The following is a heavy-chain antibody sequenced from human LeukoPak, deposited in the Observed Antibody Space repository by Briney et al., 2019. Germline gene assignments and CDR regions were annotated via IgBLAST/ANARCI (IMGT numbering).Heavy chain of an antibody. J-gene: IGHJ4*02. CDR3: AKGDYYGSSASVDY. Sequence: PGGSLRLSCAASVLTFDDYAMHWVRQAPGKGLEGVSGISWNSGSIGYADSVKGRFTISRDNAKNSLYLQMNGLRAEDMALYYCAKGDYYGSSASVDYWGQGTLVTVSS. V-gene: IGHV3-9*03. D-gene: IGHD3-22*01. CDR1: VLTFDDYA. CDR2: ISWNSGSI.